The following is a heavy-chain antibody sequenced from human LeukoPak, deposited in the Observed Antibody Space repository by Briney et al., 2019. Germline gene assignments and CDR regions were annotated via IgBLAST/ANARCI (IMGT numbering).Heavy chain of an antibody. CDR2: INHSGST. CDR3: ARGLGYSYGFYRLDY. CDR1: GGSFSGYY. J-gene: IGHJ4*02. V-gene: IGHV4-34*01. Sequence: PSETLSLTCAVYGGSFSGYYWSWIRQPPGKGLEWIGEINHSGSTNYNPSPKSRVTISVDTSKNQFSLKLSSVTAADTAVYYCARGLGYSYGFYRLDYWGQGTLVTVSS. D-gene: IGHD5-18*01.